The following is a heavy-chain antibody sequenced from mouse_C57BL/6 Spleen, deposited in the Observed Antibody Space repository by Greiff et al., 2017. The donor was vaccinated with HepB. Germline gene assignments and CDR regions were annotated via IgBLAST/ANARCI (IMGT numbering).Heavy chain of an antibody. CDR1: GYTFTSYW. CDR2: INPSSGYT. D-gene: IGHD1-1*01. Sequence: QVQLQQSGAELAKPGASVKLSCKASGYTFTSYWMHWVNQRPGQGLEWIGYINPSSGYTKYNQKFKDKATLTADKSSSTAYMQLSSLTYEDSAVYYCARPAAHCYGSSYAMDYWGQGTSVTVSS. V-gene: IGHV1-7*01. J-gene: IGHJ4*01. CDR3: ARPAAHCYGSSYAMDY.